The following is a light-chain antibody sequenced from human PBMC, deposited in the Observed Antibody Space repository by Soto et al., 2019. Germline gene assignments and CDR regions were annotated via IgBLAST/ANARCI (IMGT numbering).Light chain of an antibody. CDR3: GTWDSSLSAVV. J-gene: IGLJ2*01. CDR1: SSNIGNNY. CDR2: DND. V-gene: IGLV1-51*01. Sequence: QSVLTQSPSVSAAPGQKVTISCSGRSSNIGNNYVSWSQQLPGTAPKLLIKDNDKRPSEIPDRFSGSKSGTSATLGITGLQTGDEADYYCGTWDSSLSAVVFGGGTQLTVL.